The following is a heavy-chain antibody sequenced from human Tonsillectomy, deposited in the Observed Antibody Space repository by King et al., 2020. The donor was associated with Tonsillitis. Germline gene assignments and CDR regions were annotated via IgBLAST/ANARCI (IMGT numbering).Heavy chain of an antibody. V-gene: IGHV4-59*01. Sequence: QLQESGPGLVKPSETLSLTCTVSGGSISSYYWNWIRQPPGKGLEWIGYIHYSTNYNPSLKSRVTISVDTSKNQLSLKLNSVTAADTAVYYCARSGGSDYYYSVNYWGQGTLVTVSS. CDR1: GGSISSYY. D-gene: IGHD3-22*01. CDR3: ARSGGSDYYYSVNY. CDR2: IHYST. J-gene: IGHJ4*02.